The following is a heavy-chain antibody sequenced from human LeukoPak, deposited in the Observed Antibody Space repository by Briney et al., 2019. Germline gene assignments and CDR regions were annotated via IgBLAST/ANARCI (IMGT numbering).Heavy chain of an antibody. CDR2: IYTSGST. V-gene: IGHV4-4*07. D-gene: IGHD6-19*01. Sequence: PSETLSLTCTVSGGSISSYYWSWIRQPAGKGLEWIGRIYTSGSTNYNPSLKSRVTMSVDTSKNQFSLKLSSVTAADTAVYYCARDLAVAATGDWLDPWGPGTLVTVSS. CDR1: GGSISSYY. CDR3: ARDLAVAATGDWLDP. J-gene: IGHJ5*02.